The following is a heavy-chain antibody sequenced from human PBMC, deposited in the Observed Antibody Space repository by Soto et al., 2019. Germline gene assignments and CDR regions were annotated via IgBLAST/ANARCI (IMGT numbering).Heavy chain of an antibody. CDR3: AKDRGSAIFGVVILDNYMDV. V-gene: IGHV3-30*18. Sequence: QVQLVESGGGVVQPGRSLRLSCAASGFTFSSYGMHWVRQAPGKGLEWVAVISYDGSNKYYADSVKGRFTISRDNSKNTLYLQMNSLRAEDTAVYYCAKDRGSAIFGVVILDNYMDVWGKGTTVTVSS. CDR2: ISYDGSNK. J-gene: IGHJ6*03. D-gene: IGHD3-3*01. CDR1: GFTFSSYG.